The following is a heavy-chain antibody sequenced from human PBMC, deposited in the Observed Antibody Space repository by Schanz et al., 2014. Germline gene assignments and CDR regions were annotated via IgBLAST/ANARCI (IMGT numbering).Heavy chain of an antibody. CDR1: GFSFDKYG. J-gene: IGHJ4*02. V-gene: IGHV3-20*04. Sequence: VQLVESGGGVVQPGRSLRLSCAASGFSFDKYGMHWVRQAPGKGLEWVSGINWNGGSTGYADSVKGRFTISRDNAKNSLYLQMNSLRAEDTALYYCARDSGSSSWFPSDYWGQGTLVTDSS. CDR3: ARDSGSSSWFPSDY. D-gene: IGHD6-13*01. CDR2: INWNGGST.